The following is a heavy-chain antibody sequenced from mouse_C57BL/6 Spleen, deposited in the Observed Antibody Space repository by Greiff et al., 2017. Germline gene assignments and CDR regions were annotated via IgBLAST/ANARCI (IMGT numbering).Heavy chain of an antibody. D-gene: IGHD3-2*02. V-gene: IGHV1-80*01. Sequence: LQQSGASVKISCKASGYAFSSYWMNWVKQRPGKGLEWIGQIYPGDGDTNYNGKFKGKATLTADKSSSTAYMQLSSLTSEDSAVYFCARRAAQVFDYWGQGTTLTVSS. CDR1: GYAFSSYW. CDR2: IYPGDGDT. J-gene: IGHJ2*01. CDR3: ARRAAQVFDY.